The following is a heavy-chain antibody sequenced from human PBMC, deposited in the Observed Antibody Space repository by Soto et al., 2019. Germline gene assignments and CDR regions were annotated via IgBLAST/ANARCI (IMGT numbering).Heavy chain of an antibody. CDR2: IYSSGSA. D-gene: IGHD1-26*01. J-gene: IGHJ4*02. CDR3: ATIVGANDY. V-gene: IGHV4-4*07. CDR1: RASIYTYS. Sequence: SETLSLTCTVSRASIYTYSWTWIRQPAGKGLQWIGHIYSSGSANYSPSLKSRVSMSVDSSKNQISLKLSSVTAADTAVYYCATIVGANDYWGQGTLVTISS.